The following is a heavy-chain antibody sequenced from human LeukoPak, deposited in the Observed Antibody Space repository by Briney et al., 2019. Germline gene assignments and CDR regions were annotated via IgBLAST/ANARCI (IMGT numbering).Heavy chain of an antibody. J-gene: IGHJ4*02. V-gene: IGHV3-7*02. CDR1: GFTFSSYW. CDR2: IKQDGSEK. CDR3: ARGYDCSSTSCYSGFDY. D-gene: IGHD2-2*01. Sequence: PGGSLRLSCAASGFTFSSYWMTWVRQAPGKGLEWVANIKQDGSEKYYVDSVKGRFTISRDNAKNSLYLQMNSLRAEDTAVYYCARGYDCSSTSCYSGFDYWGQGTLVTVSS.